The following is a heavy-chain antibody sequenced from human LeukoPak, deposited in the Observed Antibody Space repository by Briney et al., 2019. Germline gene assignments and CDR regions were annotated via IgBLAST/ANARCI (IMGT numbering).Heavy chain of an antibody. CDR2: INHSGST. CDR3: ARGRWLPQPEAFDI. Sequence: SETLSLTCAVYGGSFSGYYWSWIRLPPGKGLEWIGEINHSGSTNYNPSLKSRVTISVDTSKNQFSLKLSSVTAADTAVYYCARGRWLPQPEAFDIWGQGTMVTVSS. V-gene: IGHV4-34*01. D-gene: IGHD3-22*01. CDR1: GGSFSGYY. J-gene: IGHJ3*02.